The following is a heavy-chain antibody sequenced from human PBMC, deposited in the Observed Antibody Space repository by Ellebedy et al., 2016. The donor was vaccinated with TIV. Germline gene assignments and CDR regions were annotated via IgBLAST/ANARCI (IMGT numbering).Heavy chain of an antibody. CDR2: ITGSGGNT. CDR1: GFTFSSHA. D-gene: IGHD4-23*01. J-gene: IGHJ3*02. V-gene: IGHV3-23*01. Sequence: GESLKISCAVSGFTFSSHAMSWVRQAPGKGLEWVSSITGSGGNTYYADSVKGRFTISRDNSKNTLYLQRNSLRAEDTAVFYCVRDPVGVGPAFDIWGQGTMVTVSS. CDR3: VRDPVGVGPAFDI.